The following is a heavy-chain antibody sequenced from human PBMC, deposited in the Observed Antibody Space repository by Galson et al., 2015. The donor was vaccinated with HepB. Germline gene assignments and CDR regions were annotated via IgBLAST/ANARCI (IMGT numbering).Heavy chain of an antibody. CDR3: ARDVVTLFGVVI. Sequence: SLRLSCAASGFTFNDYYMTWIRQAPGKGLEWVSYISSSGSSIYYADSVKGRFTISRDNAKSSLYLQMNSLRAEDTAVYYCARDVVTLFGVVIWGQGTLVTVSS. V-gene: IGHV3-11*01. CDR2: ISSSGSSI. D-gene: IGHD3-3*01. CDR1: GFTFNDYY. J-gene: IGHJ4*02.